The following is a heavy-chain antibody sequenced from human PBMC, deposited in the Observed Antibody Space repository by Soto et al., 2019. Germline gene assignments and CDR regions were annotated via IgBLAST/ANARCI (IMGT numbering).Heavy chain of an antibody. CDR3: AHSLAASNYGDYETINSFDY. J-gene: IGHJ4*02. V-gene: IGHV2-5*02. Sequence: QITLKESGPTLVKPTQTLTLTCTFSGFSLSTSGVGVGWIRQPPGKALEWLALIYWDDDKRYSPSLKSRLTITKDTFKNQVVLTMTNIDPVDTATYYCAHSLAASNYGDYETINSFDYWGQGTLVTVSS. CDR2: IYWDDDK. D-gene: IGHD4-17*01. CDR1: GFSLSTSGVG.